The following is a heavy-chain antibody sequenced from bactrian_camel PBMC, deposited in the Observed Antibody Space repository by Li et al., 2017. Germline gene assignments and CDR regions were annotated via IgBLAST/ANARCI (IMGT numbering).Heavy chain of an antibody. V-gene: IGHV3S6*01. D-gene: IGHD2*01. Sequence: HVQLVESGGGSVQAGGSLRLSCAASGHTDSRACMSWLRQAPGKEREEVATISRGGSVTWYGDSVKGRFTISEDNTKNTLDLQMNSLKLEDTAMYYCAAALRHCGSFRYLTAYEYTYWGQGTQVTVS. CDR2: ISRGGSVT. CDR1: GHTDSRAC. J-gene: IGHJ4*01. CDR3: AAALRHCGSFRYLTAYEYTY.